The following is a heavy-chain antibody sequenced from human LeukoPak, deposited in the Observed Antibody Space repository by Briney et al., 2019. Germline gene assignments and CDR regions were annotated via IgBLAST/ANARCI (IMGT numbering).Heavy chain of an antibody. Sequence: ASVKVSCKASGYTFTSYGISWVRQAPGQGLEWMGWISAYNGNTNYAQRLQGRVTMTIDTSTSTAYMELRSLRSDGTAVYYCARAGRIVVVPAAEVGRAFDIWGQGTMVTVSS. CDR1: GYTFTSYG. J-gene: IGHJ3*02. D-gene: IGHD2-2*01. CDR3: ARAGRIVVVPAAEVGRAFDI. V-gene: IGHV1-18*01. CDR2: ISAYNGNT.